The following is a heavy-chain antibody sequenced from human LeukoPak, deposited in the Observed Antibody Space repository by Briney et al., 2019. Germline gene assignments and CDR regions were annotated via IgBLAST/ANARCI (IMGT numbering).Heavy chain of an antibody. CDR1: GFSFSSYA. V-gene: IGHV3-23*01. CDR2: ISGSGGST. Sequence: GGSLRLSCAASGFSFSSYAMIWVRQAPGKGLEWVLAISGSGGSTYYADSVKGRFTISRDNSKDTLYLQMNSLRAEDTAVYYCAKLSGYSYGYVSDYWGQGTLVTVSS. J-gene: IGHJ4*02. CDR3: AKLSGYSYGYVSDY. D-gene: IGHD5-18*01.